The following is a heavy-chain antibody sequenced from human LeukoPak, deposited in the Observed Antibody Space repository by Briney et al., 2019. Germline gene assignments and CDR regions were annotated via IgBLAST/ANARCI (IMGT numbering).Heavy chain of an antibody. J-gene: IGHJ6*02. D-gene: IGHD3-10*01. V-gene: IGHV3-48*01. Sequence: GGSLRLSCAASGFTFSSYAMHWVRQAPGKGLEWVSYISSSSSTIYYADSVKGRFTISRDNSKNTLYLQMNSLRAEDTAVYYCARGSGSYSGGMDVWGQGTTVTVSS. CDR3: ARGSGSYSGGMDV. CDR2: ISSSSSTI. CDR1: GFTFSSYA.